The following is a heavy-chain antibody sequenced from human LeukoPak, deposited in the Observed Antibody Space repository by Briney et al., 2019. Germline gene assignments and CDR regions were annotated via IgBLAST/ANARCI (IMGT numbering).Heavy chain of an antibody. V-gene: IGHV3-23*01. J-gene: IGHJ4*02. D-gene: IGHD3-10*01. CDR3: ARDLLGTLVRGPIDY. Sequence: GGSLRLSCAASGFTFSSCAMSWVRQAPGKGLEWVSAISGSGGSAFYADSVKGRFTISRDNSKNTLYLQMNSLRAEDTAVYYCARDLLGTLVRGPIDYWGQGTLVTVSS. CDR1: GFTFSSCA. CDR2: ISGSGGSA.